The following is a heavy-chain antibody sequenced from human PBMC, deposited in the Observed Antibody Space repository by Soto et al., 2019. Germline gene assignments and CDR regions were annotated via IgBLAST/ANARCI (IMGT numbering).Heavy chain of an antibody. D-gene: IGHD3-3*01. J-gene: IGHJ6*02. CDR1: GYTFTSYG. V-gene: IGHV1-18*01. Sequence: ASVKVSCKASGYTFTSYGISWVRQAPGQGLEWMGWISAYTGNTNYAQKLQGRVTMTTDTSTSTAYMELRSLRSDDTAVYYCARDLNDFWSGYGMDVWGQGTTVTVSS. CDR2: ISAYTGNT. CDR3: ARDLNDFWSGYGMDV.